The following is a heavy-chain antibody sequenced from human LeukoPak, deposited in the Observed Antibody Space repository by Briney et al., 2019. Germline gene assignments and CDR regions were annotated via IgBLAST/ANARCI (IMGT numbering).Heavy chain of an antibody. CDR2: IFYSDGAT. CDR1: GFTFSRSA. CDR3: AKDGLYYDGSEHVYYFDS. Sequence: PGGPQRLSCAASGFTFSRSAMIWVRQGPGTGREFVASIFYSDGATYYADSVKGRFTISRDNSKNTLYLQMNSLRAEDTALYYCAKDGLYYDGSEHVYYFDSWGQGTLVTVSS. J-gene: IGHJ4*02. V-gene: IGHV3-23*01. D-gene: IGHD3-22*01.